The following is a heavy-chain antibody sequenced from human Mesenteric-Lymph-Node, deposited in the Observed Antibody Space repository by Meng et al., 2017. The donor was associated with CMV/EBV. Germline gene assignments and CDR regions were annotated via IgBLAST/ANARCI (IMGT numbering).Heavy chain of an antibody. Sequence: GSLRLSCTVSGGSISSYYWSWIRQPPGKGLEWIGYIYYSGNTNYNPSLKSRVTISIDTSKNQFSLKLTSVTAADTAVYYCARSGTYHLNFDYWGQGTLVTVSS. D-gene: IGHD5-12*01. V-gene: IGHV4-59*01. CDR1: GGSISSYY. CDR2: IYYSGNT. CDR3: ARSGTYHLNFDY. J-gene: IGHJ4*02.